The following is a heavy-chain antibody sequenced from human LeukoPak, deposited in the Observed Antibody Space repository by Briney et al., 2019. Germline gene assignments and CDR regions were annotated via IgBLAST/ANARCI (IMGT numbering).Heavy chain of an antibody. J-gene: IGHJ5*02. CDR1: GYTFTNFD. CDR2: MNPNTGNA. Sequence: ASVKVSCKASGYTFTNFDINWVRQATGQGLEWMGWMNPNTGNAGYAQKFQDRVTITWDASISTAYMDLSSLRSEDTAVYYCARGLNYYGSGSTYWFDPWGQGTLVTVSS. CDR3: ARGLNYYGSGSTYWFDP. D-gene: IGHD3-10*01. V-gene: IGHV1-8*03.